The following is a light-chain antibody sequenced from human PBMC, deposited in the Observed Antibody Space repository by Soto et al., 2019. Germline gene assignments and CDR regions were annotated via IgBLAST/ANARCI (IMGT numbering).Light chain of an antibody. J-gene: IGKJ1*01. V-gene: IGKV3-20*01. Sequence: EIVVTQSPGTLSLSLGERATLFXRASHSVTISYLAWYQQQPXXSTRLXXXCEXNRATGIPDRFSGSGSGRDFTLTISRLEPEDFAVYYCRQYGSSPTLTVGQGTKVDIK. CDR2: CEX. CDR3: RQYGSSPTLT. CDR1: HSVTISY.